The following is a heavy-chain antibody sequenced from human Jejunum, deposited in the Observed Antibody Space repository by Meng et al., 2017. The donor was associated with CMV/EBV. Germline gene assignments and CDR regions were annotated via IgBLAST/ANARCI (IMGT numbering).Heavy chain of an antibody. Sequence: SITKENWWNWVRPAPGKGLEWIGEIYSSVEINYNPSLKSRVTISMENSKNQFSLKVNSVTAADTAVYYCARGRTCSITSCYRGPSLDYWGQGTLVTVSS. CDR1: SITKENW. CDR3: ARGRTCSITSCYRGPSLDY. D-gene: IGHD2-2*02. CDR2: IYSSVEI. J-gene: IGHJ4*02. V-gene: IGHV4-4*02.